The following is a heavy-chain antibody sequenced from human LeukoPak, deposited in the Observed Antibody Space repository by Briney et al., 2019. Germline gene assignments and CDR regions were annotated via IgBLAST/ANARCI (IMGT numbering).Heavy chain of an antibody. CDR1: GFTFSSYA. CDR2: ISGSGGST. V-gene: IGHV3-23*01. D-gene: IGHD3-16*02. Sequence: GGSLRLSCAASGFTFSSYAMSWVRQAPGKGLEWVSAISGSGGSTYYADSAKGRFTISRDNAKNSLYLQMNSLRAEDTALYYCAREAMITFGGVIDSGGYYYYYMDVWGKGTTVTVSS. CDR3: AREAMITFGGVIDSGGYYYYYMDV. J-gene: IGHJ6*03.